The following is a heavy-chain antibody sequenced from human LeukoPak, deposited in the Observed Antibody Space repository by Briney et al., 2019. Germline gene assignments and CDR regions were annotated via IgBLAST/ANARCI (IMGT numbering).Heavy chain of an antibody. D-gene: IGHD6-19*01. J-gene: IGHJ4*02. CDR2: MNPNSGNT. Sequence: ASVKVSCKASGYTLTSYDINWVRQATGQGLEWMGWMNPNSGNTGYAQKFQGRVTMTRNTSISTAYMELSSLRSEDTAVYYCARGYRDSSGWYKTSFFDYWGQGTLVTVSS. CDR1: GYTLTSYD. CDR3: ARGYRDSSGWYKTSFFDY. V-gene: IGHV1-8*01.